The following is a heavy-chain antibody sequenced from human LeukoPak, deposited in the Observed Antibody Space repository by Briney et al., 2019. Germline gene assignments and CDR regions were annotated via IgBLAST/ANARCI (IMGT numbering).Heavy chain of an antibody. CDR2: ISYDGSNK. V-gene: IGHV3-30*18. J-gene: IGHJ4*02. CDR1: GFTFSSYG. CDR3: AKDVFSANWYYFDS. Sequence: PGRSLRLSCAASGFTFSSYGMHWVRQAPGKGLEWVAVISYDGSNKYYADSVKGRFTISRDNSKNTLYLQMNSLRAEDTAVYYCAKDVFSANWYYFDSWGQGTLVTVSS. D-gene: IGHD4/OR15-4a*01.